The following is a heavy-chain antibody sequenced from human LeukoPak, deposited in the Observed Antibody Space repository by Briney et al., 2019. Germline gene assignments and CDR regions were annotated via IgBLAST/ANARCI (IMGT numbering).Heavy chain of an antibody. CDR1: GFTFAVYA. Sequence: PGGSLRPSCAPSGFTFAVYAMHWVWHAPGKGLGRVSGISYSSGSIGYVDSVKGRFTISRDNAKNSLYLQMNSLRAEDTAVYYCAKDFHRLGEFDAFDIWGQGTMVTVSS. D-gene: IGHD3-16*01. V-gene: IGHV3-9*01. J-gene: IGHJ3*02. CDR2: ISYSSGSI. CDR3: AKDFHRLGEFDAFDI.